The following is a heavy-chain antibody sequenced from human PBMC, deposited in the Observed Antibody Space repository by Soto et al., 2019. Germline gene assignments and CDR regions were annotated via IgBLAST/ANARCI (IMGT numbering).Heavy chain of an antibody. V-gene: IGHV3-48*03. Sequence: GGSLRLSCAASGFTFSSYEMNWVRQAPGKGLEWVSYISSSGSTIYYADSVKGRFTISRDNAKNSLYLQMNSLRAEDTAVYYCGAGYSWNYPDAFDIWGQGTMVTVSS. CDR2: ISSSGSTI. CDR3: GAGYSWNYPDAFDI. D-gene: IGHD1-7*01. CDR1: GFTFSSYE. J-gene: IGHJ3*02.